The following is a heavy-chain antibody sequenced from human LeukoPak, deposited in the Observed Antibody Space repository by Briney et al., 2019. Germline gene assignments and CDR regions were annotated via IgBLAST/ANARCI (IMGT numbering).Heavy chain of an antibody. CDR1: GYTFTGYY. V-gene: IGHV1-2*02. Sequence: ASVKVSCKASGYTFTGYYMHWVRQAPGQGLEWMGWINPNSGGTNYAQKFQGRVTMTRDMSTSTVYMELSSLRSEDTAVYYCARALAAIDYWGQGTLVTVSS. CDR3: ARALAAIDY. CDR2: INPNSGGT. D-gene: IGHD2-15*01. J-gene: IGHJ4*02.